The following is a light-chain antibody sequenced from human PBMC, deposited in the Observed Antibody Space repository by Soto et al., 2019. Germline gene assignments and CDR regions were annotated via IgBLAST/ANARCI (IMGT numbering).Light chain of an antibody. Sequence: SVLTQPPSVSGAPGQRVTISCTGGSPNIGAGYDVHWYQQLPGTAPKLLIYGNNTRPSGVPDRFSGSKSGTSASLAITGLQAEDEADYYCHSYDSSLSGFVFGTGTKVTVL. V-gene: IGLV1-40*01. CDR1: SPNIGAGYD. J-gene: IGLJ1*01. CDR3: HSYDSSLSGFV. CDR2: GNN.